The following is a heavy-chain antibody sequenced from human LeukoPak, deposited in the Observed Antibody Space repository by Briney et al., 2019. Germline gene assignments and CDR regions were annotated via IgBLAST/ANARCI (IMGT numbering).Heavy chain of an antibody. V-gene: IGHV4-61*05. D-gene: IGHD6-13*01. CDR3: ARHYSRSWDWFDP. J-gene: IGHJ5*02. Sequence: SETLSLTCTVSGGSISNSIYYWGWIRQPPGKGLEWIGYIYYTGSTHYNPSLKSRVTISLDKSKNHFSLKLSSVTAADTAVYYCARHYSRSWDWFDPWGQGTLVIVSP. CDR2: IYYTGST. CDR1: GGSISNSIYY.